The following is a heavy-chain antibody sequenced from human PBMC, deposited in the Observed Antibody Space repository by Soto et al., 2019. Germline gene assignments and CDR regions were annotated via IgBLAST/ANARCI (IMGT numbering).Heavy chain of an antibody. CDR3: ASTYYTGSSGPFDY. CDR1: GDSISSGGYY. Sequence: QVHLQEAGPGLVKPSQTLSLTCTVSGDSISSGGYYWSWIRQHPGKGLEWIGYIYYSGTNYYKPSLGSRVTITADSSENQVSLKVNSLTVADTAVYYCASTYYTGSSGPFDYWGQGTLVTVSS. D-gene: IGHD3-22*01. J-gene: IGHJ4*02. V-gene: IGHV4-31*03. CDR2: IYYSGTN.